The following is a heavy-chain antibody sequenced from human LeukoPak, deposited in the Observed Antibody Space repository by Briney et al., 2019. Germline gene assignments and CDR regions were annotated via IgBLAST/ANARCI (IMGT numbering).Heavy chain of an antibody. J-gene: IGHJ4*02. CDR1: GGSFSGYS. V-gene: IGHV4-34*01. D-gene: IGHD3-22*01. CDR2: INQSGSP. Sequence: SETLSLTCVVYGGSFSGYSWSWIRQPPGKGLEWIGEINQSGSPNYNASLKSRVTISVDTSKNQFSLKLSSVTAADTAVYYCARGSVYDYDDSRYYQGPFDYWGQGTLVTVSS. CDR3: ARGSVYDYDDSRYYQGPFDY.